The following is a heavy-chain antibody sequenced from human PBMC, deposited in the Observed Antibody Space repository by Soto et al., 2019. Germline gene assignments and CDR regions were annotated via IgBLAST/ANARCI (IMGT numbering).Heavy chain of an antibody. D-gene: IGHD6-6*01. CDR1: GYTSTNYA. J-gene: IGHJ4*02. V-gene: IGHV1-18*01. Sequence: AASVKASCKASGYTSTNYAISWVRQAPGQGIEWMGWISTYNGNTNYAQKLQGRVTMTTDTSTSTAYMELRSLRSDDTAVYYCARDRQAGFWGQGTPVTVSS. CDR2: ISTYNGNT. CDR3: ARDRQAGF.